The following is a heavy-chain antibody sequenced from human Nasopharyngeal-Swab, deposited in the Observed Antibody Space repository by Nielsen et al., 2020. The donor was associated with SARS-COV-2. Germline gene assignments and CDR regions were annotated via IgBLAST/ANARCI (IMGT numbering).Heavy chain of an antibody. CDR2: INHSGST. CDR1: GGSFSGYY. J-gene: IGHJ6*02. D-gene: IGHD3-3*01. CDR3: ARGWYDFWSGYFSNGMGV. V-gene: IGHV4-34*01. Sequence: SETLSLTCAVYGGSFSGYYWSWIRQPPGKGLEWIGEINHSGSTNYNPSLKSRVTISVDTSKNQFSLKLSSVTAADTAVYYCARGWYDFWSGYFSNGMGVWGQGTTVTVSS.